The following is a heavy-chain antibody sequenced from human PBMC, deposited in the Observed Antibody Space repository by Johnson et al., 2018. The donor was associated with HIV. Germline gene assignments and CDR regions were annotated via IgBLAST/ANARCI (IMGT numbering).Heavy chain of an antibody. V-gene: IGHV3-30*02. CDR3: ARSRPYEGVPAATGAFDI. J-gene: IGHJ3*02. Sequence: QVQLVESGGGVVQPGGSLRLSCAASGFTFSSYGMHWVRQAPGKGLEWVAFIRYDGSNKYYADSVKGRFTISRDNSKNTLYLQMKSLRAEDTAVYYCARSRPYEGVPAATGAFDIWGQGTMVTVSS. D-gene: IGHD2-2*01. CDR1: GFTFSSYG. CDR2: IRYDGSNK.